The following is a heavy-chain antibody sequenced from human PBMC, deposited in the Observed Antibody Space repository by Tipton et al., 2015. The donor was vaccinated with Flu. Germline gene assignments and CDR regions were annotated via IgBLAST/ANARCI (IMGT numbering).Heavy chain of an antibody. Sequence: LRLSCTVSGVSISYGFYWGWIRQPPKKGLEWIGSIYYSGSTYYSPSLESRVTMSVDASKNQFSLSLSSVTAADTAVYYCARLSYYDVDLKNFYFDYWGQGALVTVSS. V-gene: IGHV4-39*01. CDR2: IYYSGST. J-gene: IGHJ4*02. CDR3: ARLSYYDVDLKNFYFDY. D-gene: IGHD3-10*02. CDR1: GVSISYGFY.